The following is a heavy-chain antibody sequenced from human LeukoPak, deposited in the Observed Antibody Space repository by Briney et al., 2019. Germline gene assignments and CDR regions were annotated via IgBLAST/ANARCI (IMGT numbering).Heavy chain of an antibody. V-gene: IGHV4-38-2*02. CDR2: IYHSGST. J-gene: IGHJ4*02. Sequence: SETLSLTCAVSGYSISSGYYWGWFRQPPGKGLEWIGSIYHSGSTFYNPSLKSRVTISVDTSKNHFSLKLTSATAADTAVYYCAREQHLATWGQGTLVTASS. D-gene: IGHD6-13*01. CDR3: AREQHLAT. CDR1: GYSISSGYY.